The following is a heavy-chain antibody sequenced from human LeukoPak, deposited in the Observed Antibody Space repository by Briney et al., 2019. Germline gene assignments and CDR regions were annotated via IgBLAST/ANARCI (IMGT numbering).Heavy chain of an antibody. D-gene: IGHD4-17*01. CDR2: ISAYNGNT. Sequence: ASVKVSCKASGYTFTSYGISWVRQAPGRGLEWMGWISAYNGNTNYAQKLQGRVTMTTDTSTSTAYMELSSLRSEDTAVYYCARLYGDYDPYYYYGMDVWGQGTTVTVSS. V-gene: IGHV1-18*01. J-gene: IGHJ6*02. CDR1: GYTFTSYG. CDR3: ARLYGDYDPYYYYGMDV.